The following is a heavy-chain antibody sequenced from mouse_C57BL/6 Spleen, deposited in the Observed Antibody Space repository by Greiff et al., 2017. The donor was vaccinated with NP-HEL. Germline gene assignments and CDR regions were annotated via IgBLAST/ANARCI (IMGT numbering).Heavy chain of an antibody. V-gene: IGHV1-69*01. Sequence: VQLQQPGAELVMPGASVKLSCKASGYTFTSYWMHWVKQRPGHGLEWIGEIDPSDSYTNYNQKFKGKSTLTVDKSSSTAYMQLSSLTSEDSAVYYGARGINTVVAPYAMDYWGQGTSVTVSS. CDR1: GYTFTSYW. CDR3: ARGINTVVAPYAMDY. CDR2: IDPSDSYT. J-gene: IGHJ4*01. D-gene: IGHD1-1*01.